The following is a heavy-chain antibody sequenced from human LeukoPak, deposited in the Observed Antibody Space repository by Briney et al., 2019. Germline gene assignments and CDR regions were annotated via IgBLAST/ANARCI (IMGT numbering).Heavy chain of an antibody. Sequence: PSETLSLTCTVSGGSINSSSYYWGWIRQPPGKGLEWIGSIYYSGSTYYNPSLKSRVTISEDMSKNQFSLKLTSVTAADTAVYYCARLRPADSVWGQGTLVTVSS. CDR1: GGSINSSSYY. D-gene: IGHD3-10*01. V-gene: IGHV4-39*01. CDR3: ARLRPADSV. J-gene: IGHJ4*02. CDR2: IYYSGST.